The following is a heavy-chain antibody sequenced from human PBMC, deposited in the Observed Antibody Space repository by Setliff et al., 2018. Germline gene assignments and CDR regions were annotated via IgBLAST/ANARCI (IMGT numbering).Heavy chain of an antibody. CDR3: AKGGGRYHSDS. D-gene: IGHD1-1*01. CDR1: GGSINNGTYY. J-gene: IGHJ4*02. V-gene: IGHV4-39*07. CDR2: IYYSGKT. Sequence: SETLSLTCTVSGGSINNGTYYWGWIRQPPGKGLEWIGRIYYSGKTYYNASVHYSPSLKSRVTISIDKSNNQFSLKLTSMTAADTAVYYCAKGGGRYHSDSWGQGILVTVSS.